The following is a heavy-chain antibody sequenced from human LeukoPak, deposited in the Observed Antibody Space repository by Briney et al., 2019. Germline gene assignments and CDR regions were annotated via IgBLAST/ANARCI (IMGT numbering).Heavy chain of an antibody. D-gene: IGHD3-22*01. J-gene: IGHJ4*02. Sequence: VRSLRLSCAASGFSFNHYAMYWARQAPGKGLERVAVISYDGNNKYYADSVKGRFTISRDNSKNTLYVQMNSLRAEDTAVYYCARGPTSYYDTTGYSSYFDYWGQGTLVTVSS. CDR1: GFSFNHYA. CDR3: ARGPTSYYDTTGYSSYFDY. CDR2: ISYDGNNK. V-gene: IGHV3-30-3*01.